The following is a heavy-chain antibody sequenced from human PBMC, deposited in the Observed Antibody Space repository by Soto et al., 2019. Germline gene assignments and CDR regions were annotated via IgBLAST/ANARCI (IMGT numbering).Heavy chain of an antibody. V-gene: IGHV4-39*01. CDR3: ARPRSDYSFVY. J-gene: IGHJ4*02. CDR1: GGSISSSSYY. D-gene: IGHD4-4*01. Sequence: PSETLSLTCTVSGGSISSSSYYWGWIRQPPGKGLEWIGSIYYSGSTYYNPSLKSRVTISVDTSKNQFSLKLSSVTAAGTAVYYCARPRSDYSFVYWGQGTRGTVYS. CDR2: IYYSGST.